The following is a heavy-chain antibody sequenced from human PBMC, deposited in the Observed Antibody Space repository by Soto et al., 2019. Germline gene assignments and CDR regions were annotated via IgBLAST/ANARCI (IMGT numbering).Heavy chain of an antibody. CDR2: MNPNSGNT. CDR1: GDTFTSYD. CDR3: AREMTTVTTFGYYYYYYMDV. Sequence: ASLKVSCKASGDTFTSYDINWVRQATGQGLEWMGWMNPNSGNTGYAQKFQGRVTMTRNTSISTAYMELSSLRSEDTAVYYCAREMTTVTTFGYYYYYYMDVWGKGTTVTVSS. D-gene: IGHD4-17*01. V-gene: IGHV1-8*01. J-gene: IGHJ6*03.